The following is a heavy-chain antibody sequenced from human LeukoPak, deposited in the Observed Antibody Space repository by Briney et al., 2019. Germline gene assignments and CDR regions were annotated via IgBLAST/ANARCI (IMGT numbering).Heavy chain of an antibody. D-gene: IGHD3-10*01. CDR1: GGSVSSYY. V-gene: IGHV4-59*02. CDR3: ASTAIGWSGELLSYFQH. Sequence: PSETLSLTCTVSGGSVSSYYWSWIRQPPGKGLEWIGYIYYSGSTNYKPSLKSRVTVSVDTPKNQFSLKLSSVTAADTAVYYCASTAIGWSGELLSYFQHWGQGTLVTVSS. CDR2: IYYSGST. J-gene: IGHJ1*01.